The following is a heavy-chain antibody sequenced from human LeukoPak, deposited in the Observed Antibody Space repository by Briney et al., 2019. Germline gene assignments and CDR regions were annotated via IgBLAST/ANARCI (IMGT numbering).Heavy chain of an antibody. Sequence: GGSLRLSCAASGFTFSSYAMSWVRQAPGKGLEWVSSISGSDGSTYYADSVKGRITISRDNSKNTLYLQMNSLRAEDTAVYYCARARIITSANIAYWGQGTLVTVSS. CDR3: ARARIITSANIAY. CDR1: GFTFSSYA. CDR2: ISGSDGST. J-gene: IGHJ4*02. V-gene: IGHV3-23*01. D-gene: IGHD1-14*01.